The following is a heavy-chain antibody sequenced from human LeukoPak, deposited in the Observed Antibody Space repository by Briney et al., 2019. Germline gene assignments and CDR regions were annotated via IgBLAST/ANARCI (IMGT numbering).Heavy chain of an antibody. CDR1: GYTFTTYW. D-gene: IGHD3-16*02. CDR2: IYPDDSDT. Sequence: GESLKISCKGSGYTFTTYWIAWVRQMPGKGLEWMGIIYPDDSDTRYSPSFEGQVIISADKSISTAYLQWSSLKASDTAMYYCARLGNYGSYGFLYGHFDYWGQGTLVTVSS. J-gene: IGHJ4*02. CDR3: ARLGNYGSYGFLYGHFDY. V-gene: IGHV5-51*01.